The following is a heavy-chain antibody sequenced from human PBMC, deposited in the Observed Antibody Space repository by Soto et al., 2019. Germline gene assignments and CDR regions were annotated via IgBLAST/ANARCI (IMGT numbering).Heavy chain of an antibody. D-gene: IGHD4-4*01. CDR2: IYHSGST. Sequence: QLQLQESGSGLVKPSQTLSLTCAVSGGSINTATHSWSWIRQPPGKGLEWIGYIYHSGSTYYNPSVKSQAHISIDKSNNQSSLRLSSVTAADTAVYSCARGGGVTTTGDDYWGQGILVTVSS. CDR3: ARGGGVTTTGDDY. J-gene: IGHJ4*02. CDR1: GGSINTATHS. V-gene: IGHV4-30-2*01.